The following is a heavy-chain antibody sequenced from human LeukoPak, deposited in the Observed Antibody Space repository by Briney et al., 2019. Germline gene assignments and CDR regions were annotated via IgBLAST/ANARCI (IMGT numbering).Heavy chain of an antibody. CDR2: IIPIFGTA. Sequence: SVKVSCKASGGTFSSYAISWVRQAPGQGLEWMGGIIPIFGTANYAQKFQGRVTITADESTSTAYMELSSLRSEDTAVYYCATSRAGRFLEWLPSYYYYYGMDVWGQGTTVTVSS. CDR3: ATSRAGRFLEWLPSYYYYYGMDV. J-gene: IGHJ6*02. D-gene: IGHD3-3*01. CDR1: GGTFSSYA. V-gene: IGHV1-69*13.